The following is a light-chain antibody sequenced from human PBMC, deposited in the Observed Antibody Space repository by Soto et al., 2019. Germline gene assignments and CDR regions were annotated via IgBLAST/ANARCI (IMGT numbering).Light chain of an antibody. CDR1: QSVNSNY. CDR2: GAS. V-gene: IGKV3-20*01. CDR3: QQYGSSPIT. Sequence: EIVLTQSPGTLSLSPGERATLSCRASQSVNSNYLAWYQQKSGQAPRLLIYGASSRATGIPDKFSGSGSGPDFTLTISRLETEDFAAYNCQQYGSSPITFGQGTRLEIK. J-gene: IGKJ5*01.